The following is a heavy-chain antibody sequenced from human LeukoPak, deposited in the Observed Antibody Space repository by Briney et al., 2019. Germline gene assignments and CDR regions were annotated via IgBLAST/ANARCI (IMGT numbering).Heavy chain of an antibody. CDR3: ARDRGGSYPYYFDY. V-gene: IGHV1-18*01. J-gene: IGHJ4*02. CDR2: ISAYNGNT. CDR1: GGTFSSYA. D-gene: IGHD1-26*01. Sequence: ASVKVSCKASGGTFSSYAISWVRQAPGQGLEWMGWISAYNGNTNYAQKLQGRVTMTTDTSTSTAYMELRSLGSDDTAVYYCARDRGGSYPYYFDYWGQGTLVTVSS.